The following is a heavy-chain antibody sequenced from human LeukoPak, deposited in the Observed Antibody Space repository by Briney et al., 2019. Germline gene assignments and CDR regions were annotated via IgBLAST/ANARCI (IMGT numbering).Heavy chain of an antibody. J-gene: IGHJ4*02. CDR1: GFTVSSSF. V-gene: IGHV3-53*01. Sequence: GGSLRLSCAASGFTVSSSFMSWVRQAPGRGLEWVSVIYSGGSTYYADSVKGRFTISRDNSKNTVSLQTNSLRAEDTAVYYCARGADRWNYFDYWGQGTLVTVSS. CDR2: IYSGGST. D-gene: IGHD4-23*01. CDR3: ARGADRWNYFDY.